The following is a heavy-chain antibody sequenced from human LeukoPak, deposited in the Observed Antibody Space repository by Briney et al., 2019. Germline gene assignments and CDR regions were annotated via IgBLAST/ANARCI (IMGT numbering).Heavy chain of an antibody. D-gene: IGHD1-7*01. CDR1: GYTFTSYG. V-gene: IGHV1-18*01. CDR3: ARDRDWNYAPTYPNWFDP. J-gene: IGHJ5*02. CDR2: ISAYNGNT. Sequence: ASVKVSCKASGYTFTSYGISWVRQAPGQGLEWMGWISAYNGNTNYAQKLQGRVTMTTDTSTSTAYMELRSLRSDDTAVYYCARDRDWNYAPTYPNWFDPWGQGTLVTVSS.